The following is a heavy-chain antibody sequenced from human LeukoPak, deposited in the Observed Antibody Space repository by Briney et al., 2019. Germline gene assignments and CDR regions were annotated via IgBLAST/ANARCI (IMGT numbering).Heavy chain of an antibody. CDR3: ARGLEMATRPDY. J-gene: IGHJ4*02. CDR2: INHSGST. D-gene: IGHD5-12*01. V-gene: IGHV4-34*01. Sequence: SETLSLTCAVYGGSFSGYYWSWIRQPPGKGLEWIGEINHSGSTNYNPSLKSRVTISVDTSKNQFSLKLSSVTAADTAVYYCARGLEMATRPDYWGQGTLVTVSP. CDR1: GGSFSGYY.